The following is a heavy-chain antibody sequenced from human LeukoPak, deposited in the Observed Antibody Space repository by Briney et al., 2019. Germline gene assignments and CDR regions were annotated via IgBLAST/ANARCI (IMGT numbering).Heavy chain of an antibody. CDR3: ARDYGDYSGKDY. CDR1: GFTFSSYG. Sequence: GGSLRLSCAASGFTFSSYGMHWVRQAPGKGLEWVAVTWYDGSNKYYGDSVTGRFTISRDNSKNTLYLQMNSLRAEDTAVYYCARDYGDYSGKDYWGQGTLVTVSS. CDR2: TWYDGSNK. J-gene: IGHJ4*02. D-gene: IGHD4-17*01. V-gene: IGHV3-33*01.